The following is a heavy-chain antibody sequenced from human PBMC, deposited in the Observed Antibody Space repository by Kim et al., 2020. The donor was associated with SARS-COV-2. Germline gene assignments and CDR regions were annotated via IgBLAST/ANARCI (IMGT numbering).Heavy chain of an antibody. D-gene: IGHD5-18*01. J-gene: IGHJ4*02. V-gene: IGHV4-59*01. CDR1: GGSISSYY. CDR3: ARDRIQLNY. CDR2: IYYSGST. Sequence: SETLSLTCTVSGGSISSYYWSWIRQPPGKGLEWIGYIYYSGSTNYNPSLKSRVTISVDTSKNQFSLKLSSVTAADTAVYYCARDRIQLNYWGQGTLVTVSS.